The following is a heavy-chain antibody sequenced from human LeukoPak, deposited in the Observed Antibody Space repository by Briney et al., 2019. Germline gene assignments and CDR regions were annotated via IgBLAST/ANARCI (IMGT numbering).Heavy chain of an antibody. V-gene: IGHV4-59*01. D-gene: IGHD2-2*01. Sequence: PSETLSLTCTVSGGSISSYYWGWIRQPPGKGLEWIGYIYYSGGTNYNPSLKSRVTISVDTSKNQFSLKLSSVTAADTAVYYCARDGRYCSSTSCYPGLFDPWGQGTLVTVSS. J-gene: IGHJ5*02. CDR2: IYYSGGT. CDR1: GGSISSYY. CDR3: ARDGRYCSSTSCYPGLFDP.